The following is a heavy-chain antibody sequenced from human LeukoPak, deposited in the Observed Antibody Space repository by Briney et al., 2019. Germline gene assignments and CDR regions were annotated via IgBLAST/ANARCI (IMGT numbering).Heavy chain of an antibody. CDR1: GGTFSSYA. J-gene: IGHJ5*02. CDR3: ARARRYSGYDGRDNRFDP. CDR2: IIPIFGTA. V-gene: IGHV1-69*05. D-gene: IGHD5-12*01. Sequence: SVKVSCKASGGTFSSYAISWVRQAPGQGLEWMGGIIPIFGTANYAQKFQGRVTITTDESTSTAYMELSSLRSEDTAVYYCARARRYSGYDGRDNRFDPWGQGTLVTVSS.